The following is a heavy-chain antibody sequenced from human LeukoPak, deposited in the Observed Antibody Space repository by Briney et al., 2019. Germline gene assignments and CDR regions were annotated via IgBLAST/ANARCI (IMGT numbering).Heavy chain of an antibody. Sequence: GESLKISCKASGCSFTSYWIGWVRQMPGKGLGWMGIIDPGDSTTIYSPSFQGQVTISADKSITTAYLQWSSLKASDTAMYYCARPELEGLAAAGNFDYWGRGTLVTVSS. CDR3: ARPELEGLAAAGNFDY. CDR1: GCSFTSYW. CDR2: IDPGDSTT. V-gene: IGHV5-51*01. J-gene: IGHJ4*02. D-gene: IGHD6-13*01.